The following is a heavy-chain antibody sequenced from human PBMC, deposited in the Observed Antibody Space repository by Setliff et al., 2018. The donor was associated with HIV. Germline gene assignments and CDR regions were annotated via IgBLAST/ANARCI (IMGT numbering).Heavy chain of an antibody. CDR2: IYITGDT. CDR1: GGSINRGTYY. CDR3: ARSQPDTIFGVVVFDC. D-gene: IGHD3-3*01. V-gene: IGHV4-61*09. J-gene: IGHJ4*02. Sequence: SETLSLTCSVSGGSINRGTYYWTWIRQSAGKGLEWIGHIYITGDTDYNPSLKSRVTISVDTSKNQFSLTLTSVTATDTAVYYCARSQPDTIFGVVVFDCWGQGKMVTVSS.